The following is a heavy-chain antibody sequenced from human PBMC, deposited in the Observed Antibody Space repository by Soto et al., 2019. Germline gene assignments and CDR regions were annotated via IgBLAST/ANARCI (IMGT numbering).Heavy chain of an antibody. CDR3: ARPTSAYSIGWYNWFDP. V-gene: IGHV3-7*01. CDR1: GFTFNNYW. J-gene: IGHJ5*02. D-gene: IGHD6-19*01. CDR2: IKQDGSEK. Sequence: LRLSCATSGFTFNNYWMTWVRQAPGNWLEWVANIKQDGSEKYYVDSVKGRFTISRDNGKKSLYLQMNSLRAEDTAVYYCARPTSAYSIGWYNWFDPWGQGTLVTVSS.